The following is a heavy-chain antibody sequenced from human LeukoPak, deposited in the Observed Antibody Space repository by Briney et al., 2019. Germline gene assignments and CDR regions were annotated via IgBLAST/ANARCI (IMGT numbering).Heavy chain of an antibody. CDR3: AKSLYDYRSGTYFRPFDY. J-gene: IGHJ4*02. CDR1: GGSISSNIYY. V-gene: IGHV4-39*01. CDR2: IYYSGSA. Sequence: SETLSLTCTVSGGSISSNIYYWGWIRQPPEKGLEWIGSIYYSGSAYYNPSLKSRVTISVDTSRNQFSLRLSSLTAADTAMYFCAKSLYDYRSGTYFRPFDYWGQGTLVTVSS. D-gene: IGHD3-10*01.